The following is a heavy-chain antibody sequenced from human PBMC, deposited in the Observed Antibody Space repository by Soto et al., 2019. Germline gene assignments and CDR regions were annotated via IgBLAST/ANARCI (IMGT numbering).Heavy chain of an antibody. V-gene: IGHV3-23*01. D-gene: IGHD3-3*01. CDR2: ISSSGDAT. CDR1: GFTFSTYA. CDR3: AKNGDFWSWGMDV. J-gene: IGHJ6*02. Sequence: GSLRLSCAASGFTFSTYAMTWVRQAPGKGLEWVSIISSSGDATYYLDSVKGRFTISRDNSRNTLHLQMNSLRAEDAAVYFCAKNGDFWSWGMDVWGQGATVTVS.